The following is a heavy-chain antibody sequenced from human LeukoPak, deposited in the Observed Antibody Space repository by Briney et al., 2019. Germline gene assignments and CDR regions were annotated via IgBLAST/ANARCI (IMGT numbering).Heavy chain of an antibody. J-gene: IGHJ4*02. CDR2: ISGSGGST. Sequence: GGSLRLSCAASGFTFSSYAMSWVRQAPGKGLEWVSAISGSGGSTYYADSVKGRFTISRDNSKNTLYLQMNSLRADDTAVYYCATLRWGSGRYAGDYWGQGSLVTVSS. CDR3: ATLRWGSGRYAGDY. V-gene: IGHV3-23*01. CDR1: GFTFSSYA. D-gene: IGHD6-19*01.